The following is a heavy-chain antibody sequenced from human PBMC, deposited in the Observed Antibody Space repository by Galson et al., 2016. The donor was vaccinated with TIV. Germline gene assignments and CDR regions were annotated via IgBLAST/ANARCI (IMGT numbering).Heavy chain of an antibody. J-gene: IGHJ2*01. CDR3: ARVSRREVTDWYFDV. CDR2: IYPDDSDT. CDR1: GYNFPIYW. Sequence: QSGAEVKKPGESLKISCKGSGYNFPIYWIGWVRQMPGKGLEWVGVIYPDDSDTRYSPTFQGQVIISADKSTTTAYLQWSSLKASDTAMYYCARVSRREVTDWYFDVWGRGTLVTVSS. D-gene: IGHD2-21*02. V-gene: IGHV5-51*03.